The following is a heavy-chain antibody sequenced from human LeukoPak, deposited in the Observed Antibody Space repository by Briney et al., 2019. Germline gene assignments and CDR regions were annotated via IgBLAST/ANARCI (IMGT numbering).Heavy chain of an antibody. J-gene: IGHJ3*02. CDR1: GFTFDDYA. Sequence: PGRSLRLSCAASGFTFDDYAMHWVRHAPGKGLEWVSGISWNSGSIAYADSVKGRFTISRDNAKNSLYLQMNSLRAEDTALYYCAKGVRITMVRGAFDIWGQGTMVTVSS. CDR3: AKGVRITMVRGAFDI. D-gene: IGHD3-10*01. CDR2: ISWNSGSI. V-gene: IGHV3-9*01.